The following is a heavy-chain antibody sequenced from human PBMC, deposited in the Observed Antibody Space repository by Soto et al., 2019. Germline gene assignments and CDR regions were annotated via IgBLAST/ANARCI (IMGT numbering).Heavy chain of an antibody. D-gene: IGHD3-10*01. CDR1: GGSISSYY. Sequence: SETLSLTCTVSGGSISSYYWSWIRQPPGKGLEWIGYIYYSGSTNYNPSLKSRVTMSVDTSKNQFSLKLSSVTAADTAVYYCARDRYYYGSGSYYKEDYYYGMDVWGQGTTVTVSS. CDR2: IYYSGST. J-gene: IGHJ6*02. CDR3: ARDRYYYGSGSYYKEDYYYGMDV. V-gene: IGHV4-59*01.